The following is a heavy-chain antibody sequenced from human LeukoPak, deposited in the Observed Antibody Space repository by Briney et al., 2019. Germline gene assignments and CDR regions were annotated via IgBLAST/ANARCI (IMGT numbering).Heavy chain of an antibody. CDR1: GFTFSSYS. Sequence: SGGSLRLSCAASGFTFSSYSMNWVRQAPGKGLEWVSSISSSSSYIYYADSVKGRFTISRDSAKNSLYLQMNSLRAEDTAVYYCARNPERGYSGYTVDYWGQGTLVTVSS. CDR2: ISSSSSYI. J-gene: IGHJ4*02. D-gene: IGHD5-12*01. V-gene: IGHV3-21*01. CDR3: ARNPERGYSGYTVDY.